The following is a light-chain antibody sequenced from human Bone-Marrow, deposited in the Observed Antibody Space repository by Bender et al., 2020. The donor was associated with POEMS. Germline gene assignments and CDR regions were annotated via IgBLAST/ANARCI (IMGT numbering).Light chain of an antibody. CDR3: CSYAGSSTVI. CDR1: SSDVGNYNL. Sequence: QSALTQPRSVSGSPGQSVTISCTGTSSDVGNYNLVSWYQQHPGRAPKLMIYDVNERPSGVSNRFSGSKSGNTASLTIFGLQADDEADYYCCSYAGSSTVIFGGGTRLTVL. V-gene: IGLV2-23*02. CDR2: DVN. J-gene: IGLJ2*01.